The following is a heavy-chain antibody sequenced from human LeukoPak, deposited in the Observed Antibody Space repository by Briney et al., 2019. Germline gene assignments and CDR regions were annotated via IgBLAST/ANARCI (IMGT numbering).Heavy chain of an antibody. D-gene: IGHD1-26*01. V-gene: IGHV3-33*01. CDR2: IWYDGSFA. CDR1: GFTFRNSG. Sequence: GRSLRLSCAASGFTFRNSGMHWVRQAPGKGLEWVAVIWYDGSFAFYADSVKGRLTISRDSSKNTVYLQMNSLRAEDTAVYYCARGGREVGTTRGSYFDYWGQGTLVTASS. J-gene: IGHJ4*02. CDR3: ARGGREVGTTRGSYFDY.